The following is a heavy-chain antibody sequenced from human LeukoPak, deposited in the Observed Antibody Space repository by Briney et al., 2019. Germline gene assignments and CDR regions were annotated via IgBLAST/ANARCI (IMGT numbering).Heavy chain of an antibody. J-gene: IGHJ4*02. Sequence: SETLSLTCAVYGGSFSGYYWSWIRQPPGKGLEWIGEINHSGSTNYNPSLKSRVAISVDTSKNQFSLKLSSVTAADTAVYYCARDQGSIILGYFDYWGQGTLVTVSS. CDR1: GGSFSGYY. V-gene: IGHV4-34*01. D-gene: IGHD1-14*01. CDR2: INHSGST. CDR3: ARDQGSIILGYFDY.